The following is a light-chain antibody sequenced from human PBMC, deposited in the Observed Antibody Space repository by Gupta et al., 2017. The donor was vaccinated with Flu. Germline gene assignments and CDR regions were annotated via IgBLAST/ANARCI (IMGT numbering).Light chain of an antibody. CDR2: INV. CDR1: SSNIGAGYD. Sequence: QSVLTQPPSVSGAPGQRVTISCPRSSSNIGAGYDVQWYQQLPGSAPKLLIYINVNRPSGVPDRFSGSKSGASASLAIAGLQADDEADYYCQSYDSSLSTSVFGGGTKLTVL. J-gene: IGLJ3*02. CDR3: QSYDSSLSTSV. V-gene: IGLV1-40*01.